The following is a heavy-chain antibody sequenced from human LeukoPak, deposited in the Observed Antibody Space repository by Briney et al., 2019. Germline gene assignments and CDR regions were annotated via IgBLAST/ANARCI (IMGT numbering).Heavy chain of an antibody. V-gene: IGHV1-24*01. CDR3: ATGLWWPQPLLYFDY. J-gene: IGHJ4*02. CDR1: GYTLTELS. CDR2: FDPEDGET. Sequence: ASVKVSCKVSGYTLTELSMHWVRQAPGKGLEWMGGFDPEDGETIYAQKFQGRVTMTEDTSTDTAYMELSSLRSEDTAVYYCATGLWWPQPLLYFDYWGQGTLVTVSS. D-gene: IGHD4/OR15-4a*01.